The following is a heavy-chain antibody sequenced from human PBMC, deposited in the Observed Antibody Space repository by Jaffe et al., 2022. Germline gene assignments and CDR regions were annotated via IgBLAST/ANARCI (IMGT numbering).Heavy chain of an antibody. Sequence: QVQLVESGGGVVQPGRSLRLSCAASGFTFSSYGMHWVRQAPGKGLEWVAVISYDGSNKYYADSVKGRFTISRDNSKNTLYLQMNSLRAEDTAVYYCAKAHIGLPWLGVDYWGQGTLVTVSS. D-gene: IGHD6-19*01. V-gene: IGHV3-30*18. CDR3: AKAHIGLPWLGVDY. CDR2: ISYDGSNK. CDR1: GFTFSSYG. J-gene: IGHJ4*02.